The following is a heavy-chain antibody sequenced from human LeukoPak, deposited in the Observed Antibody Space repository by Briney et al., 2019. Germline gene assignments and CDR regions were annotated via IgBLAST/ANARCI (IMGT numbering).Heavy chain of an antibody. J-gene: IGHJ4*02. D-gene: IGHD6-19*01. CDR2: ISTYNDST. CDR3: AREMAVAGSGVIDS. Sequence: GASVKVSCKASGYTFTSYGLSWVRQAPGQGLEWMGWISTYNDSTHYAQKFQGRVTMTTDTSTNTAYMELRSLRSDDTAVYYCAREMAVAGSGVIDSWGQGTLVTVSS. V-gene: IGHV1-18*01. CDR1: GYTFTSYG.